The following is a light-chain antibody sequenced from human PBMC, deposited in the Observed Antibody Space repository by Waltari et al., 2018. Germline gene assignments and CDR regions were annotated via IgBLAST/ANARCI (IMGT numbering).Light chain of an antibody. J-gene: IGKJ1*01. CDR2: AAS. CDR1: QSIGSN. V-gene: IGKV3-15*01. Sequence: EIVMTQSPATLSLSPGERATLSCRASQSIGSNLAEYKQKLGQAPRLLMFAASTRATNIPARFSGSGSGTDFTLTISGLQSEDFALYYCQQYSDWPPWTFGQGTKVEIK. CDR3: QQYSDWPPWT.